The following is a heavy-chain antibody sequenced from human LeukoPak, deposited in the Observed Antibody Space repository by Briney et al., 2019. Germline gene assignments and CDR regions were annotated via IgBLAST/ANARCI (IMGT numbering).Heavy chain of an antibody. CDR1: GFTFSSYE. CDR3: ARSNRDAFDM. Sequence: GGSLRLSCAASGFTFSSYEMNWVRQGPGKGLEWVSYISSSGTTKYYADSVKGRLTLSRDNAKKSLSLQMNSLRAEDTAIYYCARSNRDAFDMWGRGTVVTVSS. D-gene: IGHD2/OR15-2a*01. V-gene: IGHV3-48*03. CDR2: ISSSGTTK. J-gene: IGHJ3*02.